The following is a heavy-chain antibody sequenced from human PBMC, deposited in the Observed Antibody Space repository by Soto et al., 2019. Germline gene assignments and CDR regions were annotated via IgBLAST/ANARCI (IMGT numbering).Heavy chain of an antibody. Sequence: EVQLVESGGGLVQPGGSLRLSCAASGFTLSSYDIHWVRQATGEGLAWVSGIGSGGDTHYADSVKGRFIISREDGKNSLSLQMNNLRVGDMAVYYCTSKPPPTRMEVWVQGSTVTVSS. CDR2: IGSGGDT. V-gene: IGHV3-13*01. D-gene: IGHD4-17*01. J-gene: IGHJ6*02. CDR1: GFTLSSYD. CDR3: TSKPPPTRMEV.